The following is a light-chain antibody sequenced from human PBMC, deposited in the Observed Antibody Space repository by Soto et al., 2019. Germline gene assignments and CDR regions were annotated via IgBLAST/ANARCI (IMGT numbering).Light chain of an antibody. CDR3: EPYTSTDASFV. J-gene: IGLJ1*01. CDR1: STDVGGYNY. CDR2: EVS. Sequence: QSALAQASCVSGSPGQSITISCTGTSTDVGGYNYVSWYQHHPGKGPKLIIYEVSNRPSGVSDRFSGSKSGNKASLIISNLEAEDESNYYCEPYTSTDASFVLGAGTKVT. V-gene: IGLV2-14*01.